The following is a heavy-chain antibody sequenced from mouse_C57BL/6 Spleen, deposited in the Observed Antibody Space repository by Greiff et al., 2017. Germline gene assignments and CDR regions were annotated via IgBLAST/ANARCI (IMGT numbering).Heavy chain of an antibody. Sequence: VKLMESGAELVRPGASVTLSCKASGYTFTDYEMHWVKQTPVHGLEWIGAIDPETGGTAYNQKFKGKAILTADKSSSTAYMELRSLTSEDSAVYYCAPFYAMGCWGQGASVTVAS. J-gene: IGHJ4*01. CDR1: GYTFTDYE. CDR2: IDPETGGT. V-gene: IGHV1-15*01. CDR3: APFYAMGC.